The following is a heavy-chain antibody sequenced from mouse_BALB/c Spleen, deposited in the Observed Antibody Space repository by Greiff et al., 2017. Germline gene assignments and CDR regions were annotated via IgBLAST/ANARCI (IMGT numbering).Heavy chain of an antibody. CDR3: TVIYYGYSWFAY. Sequence: QVQLKQPGAELVRPGASVKLSCKASGYTFTSYWINWVKQRPGQGLEWIGNIYPSDSYTNYNQKFKDKATLTVDKSSSTAYMQLSSPTSEDSAVYYCTVIYYGYSWFAYWGQGTLVTVSA. V-gene: IGHV1-69*02. CDR1: GYTFTSYW. CDR2: IYPSDSYT. D-gene: IGHD2-2*01. J-gene: IGHJ3*01.